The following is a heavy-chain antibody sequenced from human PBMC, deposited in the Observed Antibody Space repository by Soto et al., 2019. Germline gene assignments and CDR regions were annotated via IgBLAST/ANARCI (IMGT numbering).Heavy chain of an antibody. CDR2: ISASGGRP. Sequence: PDGSLRLSCAASGFSFASYALSWVRQDPGKGPGCIPGISASGGRPYYADPVKGRFTVSRDNSNNPRYLQLNRLRDEDTAVYYCAKGSYRTQTSQGHLGNWGHGTPGTVAS. CDR1: GFSFASYA. J-gene: IGHJ4*01. D-gene: IGHD4-4*01. V-gene: IGHV3-23*01. CDR3: AKGSYRTQTSQGHLGN.